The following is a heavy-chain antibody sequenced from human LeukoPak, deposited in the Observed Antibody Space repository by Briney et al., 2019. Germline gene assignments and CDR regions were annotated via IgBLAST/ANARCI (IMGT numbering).Heavy chain of an antibody. CDR3: ARGRKDWNYYYYYMDV. CDR1: GYTFTSYD. Sequence: ASVKVSCKASGYTFTSYDINWVRQATGQGLEWMGWMNPNSGNTGYAQKFQGRVTITRNTSISTAYMELSSLRSEGTAVYYCARGRKDWNYYYYYMDVWGKGTTVTVSS. J-gene: IGHJ6*03. V-gene: IGHV1-8*03. D-gene: IGHD3/OR15-3a*01. CDR2: MNPNSGNT.